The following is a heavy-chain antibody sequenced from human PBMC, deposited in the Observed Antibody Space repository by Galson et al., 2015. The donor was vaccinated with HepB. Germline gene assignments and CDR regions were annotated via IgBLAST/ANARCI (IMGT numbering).Heavy chain of an antibody. CDR1: GFTFSSYA. CDR2: ISASGGST. J-gene: IGHJ4*02. CDR3: ARVRAIHDSRSFDY. Sequence: SLRLSCAASGFTFSSYAMSWVRQAPGKGLEWVSAISASGGSTYYADSVKGRFTISRDNSKNTLYLQTNSLRAEDTAVYYCARVRAIHDSRSFDYWGQGTLVTVSS. D-gene: IGHD3-22*01. V-gene: IGHV3-23*01.